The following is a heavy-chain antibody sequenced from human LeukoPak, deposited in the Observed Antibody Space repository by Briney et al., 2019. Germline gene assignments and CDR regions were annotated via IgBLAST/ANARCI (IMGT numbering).Heavy chain of an antibody. CDR2: LDPEDGEA. CDR3: ATRNFGDYGAFDI. D-gene: IGHD4-17*01. CDR1: GYTLSDLA. J-gene: IGHJ3*02. Sequence: ASVKVSCKVSGYTLSDLAMHWVRQAPGKGLEWMGGLDPEDGEAIYAQPLQGRVTMTEDTSSDTACMVLSSLRSEDTAVYYCATRNFGDYGAFDIWGQGTMVTVSS. V-gene: IGHV1-24*01.